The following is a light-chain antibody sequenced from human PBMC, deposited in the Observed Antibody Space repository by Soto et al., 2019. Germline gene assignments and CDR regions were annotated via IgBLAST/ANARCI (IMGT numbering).Light chain of an antibody. CDR1: QSVSSSY. J-gene: IGKJ5*01. V-gene: IGKV3D-20*02. Sequence: EVVLTQSPGTLSLSPGERATLSCRASQSVSSSYLAWYQQKPGQAPRLLIYGASSRATCIPDRFSGSGSGTDFTLTISSLEPEDFAVYYCQQRRSWPPTMTFGQGTRLEIK. CDR3: QQRRSWPPTMT. CDR2: GAS.